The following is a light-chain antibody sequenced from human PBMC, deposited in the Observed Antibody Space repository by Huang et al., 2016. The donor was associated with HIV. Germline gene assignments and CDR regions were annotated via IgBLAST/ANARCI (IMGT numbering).Light chain of an antibody. CDR3: QHYKTYPLT. CDR2: AAS. J-gene: IGKJ2*01. CDR1: QDISNY. V-gene: IGKV1-16*01. Sequence: DIQMTQSPSSMSAFVGDRVTITCRASQDISNYLVWFQQKPGTAPKALIYAASTLQSGVPSRFSGSGSGTDFTLTIISLQPEDFATYYCQHYKTYPLTFGQGTKLEIK.